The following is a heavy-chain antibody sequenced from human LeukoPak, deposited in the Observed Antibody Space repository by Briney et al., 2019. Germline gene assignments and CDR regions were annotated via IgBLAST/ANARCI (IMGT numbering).Heavy chain of an antibody. CDR3: AKIEGKYQLANVPNH. CDR2: IRYDGNNK. J-gene: IGHJ5*02. Sequence: GGSLKLSCAASGFTFSTYGMHWVRQAPGKGLEWVAFIRYDGNNKYYADFVKGRFTISRDNSKNTLYLHMNSLRTEDTAVYYCAKIEGKYQLANVPNHWGQGTLVTVSS. V-gene: IGHV3-30*02. D-gene: IGHD2-2*01. CDR1: GFTFSTYG.